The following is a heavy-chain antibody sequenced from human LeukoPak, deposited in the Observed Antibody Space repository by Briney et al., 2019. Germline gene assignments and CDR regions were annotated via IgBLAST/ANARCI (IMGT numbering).Heavy chain of an antibody. V-gene: IGHV3-74*01. CDR3: AGLSGSYYANY. D-gene: IGHD1-26*01. Sequence: GGSLRLSCAGSGITFSTYWMHWVRQAPGKALVWVSRINADGSFISYADSVKGRFTISRDNAKNTLYLQMNSLRAEDTAVYYCAGLSGSYYANYWGQGTLVSVSS. CDR2: INADGSFI. CDR1: GITFSTYW. J-gene: IGHJ4*02.